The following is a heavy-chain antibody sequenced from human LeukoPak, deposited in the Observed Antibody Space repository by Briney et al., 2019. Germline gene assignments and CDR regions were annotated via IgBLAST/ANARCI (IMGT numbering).Heavy chain of an antibody. Sequence: AAVKVSCKASGYTFTSYYMHWVRQAPVQGLEWMGIINPSGGSTSYAQKLQGRVTMTTDTSTSTAYMELRSLRSDDTAVYYCARVGDSSSWPRVGWVDPWGQGTLVTVSS. J-gene: IGHJ5*02. V-gene: IGHV1-46*01. CDR3: ARVGDSSSWPRVGWVDP. CDR1: GYTFTSYY. CDR2: INPSGGST. D-gene: IGHD6-13*01.